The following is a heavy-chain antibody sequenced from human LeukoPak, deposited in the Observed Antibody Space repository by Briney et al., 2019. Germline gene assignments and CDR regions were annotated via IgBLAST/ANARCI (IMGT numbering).Heavy chain of an antibody. V-gene: IGHV3-30*18. D-gene: IGHD3-22*01. Sequence: GGSLRLSCAASGFTFSSYGMHWVRQAPGKGLEWVAVISYDGSNKYYADSVKGRFTISRDNSKNTLYLQMNSLRAEDTAVYYCAKDSSYYYDSSGYSLLNYWGQGTLVTVSS. J-gene: IGHJ4*02. CDR1: GFTFSSYG. CDR3: AKDSSYYYDSSGYSLLNY. CDR2: ISYDGSNK.